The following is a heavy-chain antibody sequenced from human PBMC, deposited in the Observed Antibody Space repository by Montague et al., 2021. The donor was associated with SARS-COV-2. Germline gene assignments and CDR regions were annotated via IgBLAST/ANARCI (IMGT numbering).Heavy chain of an antibody. J-gene: IGHJ6*03. CDR1: GFTFSSYW. V-gene: IGHV3-74*01. CDR3: ARDPYDSYYYYYMDV. CDR2: INSDGSST. Sequence: SLRLSMSASGFTFSSYWMHWVRQAPGKGLVWVSRINSDGSSTGYADSVKGRFTISRDNAKNTLYLQMNSLRAEDTAVYYCARDPYDSYYYYYMDVWGKGTTVTVSS.